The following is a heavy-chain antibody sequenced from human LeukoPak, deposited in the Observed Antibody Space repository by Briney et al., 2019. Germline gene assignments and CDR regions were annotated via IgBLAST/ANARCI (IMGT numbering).Heavy chain of an antibody. D-gene: IGHD3-10*01. CDR1: GGSISSYY. CDR3: ARDNLLWFGELGGFDP. CDR2: IYYSGST. V-gene: IGHV4-59*01. J-gene: IGHJ5*02. Sequence: SETLSLTCTVSGGSISSYYWSWIRQPPGKGLEWIGYIYYSGSTNYNPSLKSRVTISVDTSKNQFSLKLSSVTAADTAVYYCARDNLLWFGELGGFDPWGQGTLVTVSS.